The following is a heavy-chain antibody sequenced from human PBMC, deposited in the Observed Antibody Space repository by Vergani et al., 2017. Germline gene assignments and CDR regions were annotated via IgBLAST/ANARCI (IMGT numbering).Heavy chain of an antibody. CDR2: TYYRSKWYN. V-gene: IGHV6-1*01. Sequence: QVQLQQSGPGLVKPSPTLSLTCAISGDSVSSNSAAWNWIRQSPSRGLEWLGRTYYRSKWYNDYAVSVKSRITINPDTSKNKFSLQLNSVTPEDTAVYYCARASMVVAATSDAFDIWGQGTMVTVSS. CDR3: ARASMVVAATSDAFDI. D-gene: IGHD2-15*01. CDR1: GDSVSSNSAA. J-gene: IGHJ3*02.